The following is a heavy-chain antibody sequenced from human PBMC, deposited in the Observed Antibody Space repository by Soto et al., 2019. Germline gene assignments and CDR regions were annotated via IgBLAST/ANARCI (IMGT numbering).Heavy chain of an antibody. D-gene: IGHD6-13*01. CDR1: GYTFTSYG. V-gene: IGHV1-3*01. CDR3: ARKGSSSWFRGDAY. J-gene: IGHJ4*02. CDR2: INAGNGNT. Sequence: ASXKVSCKASGYTFTSYGISWVRQAPGQRLEWMGWINAGNGNTKYSQKFQGRVTITRDTSASTAYMELSSLRSEDTAVYYCARKGSSSWFRGDAYWGQGTLVTVSS.